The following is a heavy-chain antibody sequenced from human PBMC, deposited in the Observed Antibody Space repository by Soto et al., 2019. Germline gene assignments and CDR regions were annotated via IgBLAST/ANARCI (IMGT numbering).Heavy chain of an antibody. V-gene: IGHV1-2*02. D-gene: IGHD3-3*01. Sequence: QVQLLQSGAEVKKPGASVKVSCKASGDTFTANYIHWVRQAPGQGFEWMGWINPKSGGTKYPQKFRGRVTMTRDTSLSTVYRTLTRLTSDDTAVYYCARDLAKGGWSAGFDYWGQGTLVTVSS. CDR2: INPKSGGT. CDR1: GDTFTANY. J-gene: IGHJ4*02. CDR3: ARDLAKGGWSAGFDY.